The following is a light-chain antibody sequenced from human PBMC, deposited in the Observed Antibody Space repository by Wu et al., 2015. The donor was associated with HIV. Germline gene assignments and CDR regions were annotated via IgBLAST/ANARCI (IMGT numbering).Light chain of an antibody. CDR2: GAS. J-gene: IGKJ5*01. CDR1: QSVTTY. CDR3: QQNNNWPLT. V-gene: IGKV3-11*01. Sequence: EIVLTQSPATLSLSPGERATLSCRTSQSVTTYLAWYQQKPGQAPRLLIYGASNRATGIPARFSGSGSGTDFTLTISSLEPEDLAIYYCQQNNNWPLTFGQGTRLEIK.